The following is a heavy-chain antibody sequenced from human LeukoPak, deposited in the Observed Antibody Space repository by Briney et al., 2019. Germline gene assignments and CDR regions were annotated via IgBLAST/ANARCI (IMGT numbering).Heavy chain of an antibody. CDR1: GFTFSSYA. D-gene: IGHD3-22*01. CDR3: AKGAMIVVVYFDY. Sequence: GGSLRLSCAASGFTFSSYAMSWVRQAPGKGLEWVSAISGSGGSTYYADSVKGRFTISRDNSKDRLSLPMNSLRAEDTAVYYCAKGAMIVVVYFDYWGQGTLVTVSS. J-gene: IGHJ4*02. CDR2: ISGSGGST. V-gene: IGHV3-23*01.